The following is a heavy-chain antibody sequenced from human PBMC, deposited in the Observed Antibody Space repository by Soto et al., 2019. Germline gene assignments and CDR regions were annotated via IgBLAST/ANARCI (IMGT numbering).Heavy chain of an antibody. CDR3: ARVPGGGILNY. Sequence: GGSLRLSCAASGFTVSSNYMSWVRQAPGKGLERVSVIYSGGSTYYADSVKGRFTISRDNSKNTLYLQMNSLRAGDTAVYYCARVPGGGILNYWGQGTLVTVSS. D-gene: IGHD2-15*01. CDR2: IYSGGST. CDR1: GFTVSSNY. J-gene: IGHJ4*02. V-gene: IGHV3-66*01.